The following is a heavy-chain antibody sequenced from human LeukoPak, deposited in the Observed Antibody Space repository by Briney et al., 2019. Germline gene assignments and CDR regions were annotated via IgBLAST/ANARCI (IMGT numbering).Heavy chain of an antibody. CDR2: ISGSGVST. CDR3: AKGASSGWFLYWFEP. J-gene: IGHJ5*02. CDR1: GFTFSSYV. Sequence: AGGSLRLSCAASGFTFSSYVMTWVRQAPGRGLEWVSGISGSGVSTYYADSVKGRLTIPRNNAKNTLDLQTNRLSAEDTYINYRAKGASSGWFLYWFEPWGQGTLVTVSS. V-gene: IGHV3-23*01. D-gene: IGHD6-19*01.